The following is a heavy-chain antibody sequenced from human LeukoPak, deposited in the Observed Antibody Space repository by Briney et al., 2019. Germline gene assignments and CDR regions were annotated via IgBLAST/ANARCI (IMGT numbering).Heavy chain of an antibody. CDR3: AGAEMAIIRNKEIFYWYFDL. J-gene: IGHJ2*01. V-gene: IGHV4-34*01. CDR1: GGSINNYY. Sequence: SETLSLTCTLSGGSINNYYWSWIRQPPGKGLEWIGEINHSGSTNYNPSLKSRVTISVDTSKNQFSLKLSSVTAADTAVYYCAGAEMAIIRNKEIFYWYFDLRGRGTLVTVSS. CDR2: INHSGST. D-gene: IGHD5-24*01.